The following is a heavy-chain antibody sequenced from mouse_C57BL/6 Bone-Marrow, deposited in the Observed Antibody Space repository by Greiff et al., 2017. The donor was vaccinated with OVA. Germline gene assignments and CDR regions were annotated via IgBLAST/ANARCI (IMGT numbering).Heavy chain of an antibody. Sequence: EVKLQESGGGLVQPKGSLKLSCAASGFTFNTYAMHWVRQAPGKGLEWVARIRSKSSNYATYYADSVKDRFTISRDDSQSMLYLQMNNLKTEDTAMYYCVRGYYLYYYAMDYWGQGTSVTVSS. CDR2: IRSKSSNYAT. D-gene: IGHD2-3*01. J-gene: IGHJ4*01. CDR1: GFTFNTYA. CDR3: VRGYYLYYYAMDY. V-gene: IGHV10-3*01.